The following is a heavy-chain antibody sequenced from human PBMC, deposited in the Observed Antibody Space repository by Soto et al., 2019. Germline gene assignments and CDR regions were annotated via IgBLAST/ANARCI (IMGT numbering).Heavy chain of an antibody. CDR2: ISSSSSYI. V-gene: IGHV3-21*01. CDR1: GFTFSSYI. J-gene: IGHJ4*02. CDR3: ALIAAAGIKFDY. Sequence: PGGSLRRSCAASGFTFSSYIMNGVRQAPGKGLEWVSSISSSSSYIYYADSVKGRFTISRDNAKNSLYLQMNSLRAEDTAVYYCALIAAAGIKFDYWGQGTLVTVSS. D-gene: IGHD6-13*01.